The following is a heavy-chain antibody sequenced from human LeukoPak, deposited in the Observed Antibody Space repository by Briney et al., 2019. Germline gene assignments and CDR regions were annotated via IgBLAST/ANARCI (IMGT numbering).Heavy chain of an antibody. J-gene: IGHJ5*02. CDR1: GYSFTSYD. CDR3: ARDYYGSRSSGFAP. V-gene: IGHV1-8*01. D-gene: IGHD3-10*01. CDR2: MNPNSGNT. Sequence: ASVKVSCKASGYSFTSYDINWVRQATGQGPECMGWMNPNSGNTGYAQKFQGRVTRTRNTSVSTAYMELSSLRSEDTAVYYCARDYYGSRSSGFAPWGQGTLVTVSS.